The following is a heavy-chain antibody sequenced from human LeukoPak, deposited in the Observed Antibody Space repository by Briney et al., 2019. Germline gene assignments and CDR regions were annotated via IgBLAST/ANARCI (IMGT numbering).Heavy chain of an antibody. CDR2: ISDDGSTT. J-gene: IGHJ4*02. Sequence: GGSLRLSCAASGXTFSSYWMHWVRQAPGKGLVWVSRISDDGSTTTYADSVKGRFTISRDNAKNTLYLQMNSLRAEDTAVYYCARGYGAYAYWGQGTLVTVSS. CDR1: GXTFSSYW. V-gene: IGHV3-74*01. CDR3: ARGYGAYAY. D-gene: IGHD4/OR15-4a*01.